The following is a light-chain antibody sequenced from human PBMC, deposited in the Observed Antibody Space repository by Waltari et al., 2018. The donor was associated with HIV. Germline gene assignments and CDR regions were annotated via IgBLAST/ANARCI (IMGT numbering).Light chain of an antibody. J-gene: IGKJ2*01. V-gene: IGKV3-20*01. CDR3: QQYGTSPYT. CDR1: RSVRSNY. Sequence: ENVLTQSPGTLSLSPGERATLSCRASRSVRSNYLTWYQQRPGQAPRLLIYAASTRATAIPDRFSGSGSGTDFTLTISRLEPEDFAVYYCQQYGTSPYTFGQGTKVEI. CDR2: AAS.